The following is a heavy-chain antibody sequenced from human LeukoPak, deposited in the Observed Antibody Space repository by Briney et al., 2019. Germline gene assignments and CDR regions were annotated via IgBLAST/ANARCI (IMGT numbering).Heavy chain of an antibody. CDR3: ARVWVRRWDFDP. Sequence: ASVKVSCKASGGTFSSYAISWVRRAPGQGLEWMGGIIPIFGTANYAQKFQGRVTITADKSTSTAYMELSSLRSEDTAVYYCARVWVRRWDFDPWGQGTLVTVSS. V-gene: IGHV1-69*06. CDR1: GGTFSSYA. D-gene: IGHD4-23*01. CDR2: IIPIFGTA. J-gene: IGHJ5*02.